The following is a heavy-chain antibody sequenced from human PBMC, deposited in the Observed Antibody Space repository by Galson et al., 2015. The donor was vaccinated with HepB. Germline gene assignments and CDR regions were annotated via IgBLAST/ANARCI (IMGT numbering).Heavy chain of an antibody. V-gene: IGHV5-51*01. D-gene: IGHD6-13*01. CDR2: IYPGDSDT. CDR1: GYSFTSYW. Sequence: QSGAEVKKPGESLKISCKGSGYSFTSYWIGWVRQMPGKGLEWMGIIYPGDSDTRYSPSFQGQVTISADKSISTAYLQWSSLKASDTAMYYCARRGSSWYPDYYYYGMDVWGQGTTVTVSS. J-gene: IGHJ6*02. CDR3: ARRGSSWYPDYYYYGMDV.